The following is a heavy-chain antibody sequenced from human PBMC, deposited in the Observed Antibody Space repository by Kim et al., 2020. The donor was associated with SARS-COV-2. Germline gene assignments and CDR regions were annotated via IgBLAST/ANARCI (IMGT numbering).Heavy chain of an antibody. Sequence: GSTSYAQNLQGRVTITSDTSTTTVYMELGSLRSDDTAMYYCARDLEGFDYWGQGTLVTVSS. J-gene: IGHJ4*02. D-gene: IGHD1-1*01. CDR2: GST. CDR3: ARDLEGFDY. V-gene: IGHV1-46*01.